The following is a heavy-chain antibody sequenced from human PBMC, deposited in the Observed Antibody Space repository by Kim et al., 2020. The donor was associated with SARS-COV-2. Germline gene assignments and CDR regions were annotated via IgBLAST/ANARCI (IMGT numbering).Heavy chain of an antibody. J-gene: IGHJ5*02. Sequence: GGSLRLSCAASGFTFSNAWMSWVRQAPGKGLEWVGRIKSKTDGGTTDYAAPVKGRFTISRDDSKNTLYLQMNSLKTEDTAVYFCTTGERLTMLRGLMVTDNWFDPWGQGTLVTVSS. CDR2: IKSKTDGGTT. V-gene: IGHV3-15*01. D-gene: IGHD3-10*01. CDR1: GFTFSNAW. CDR3: TTGERLTMLRGLMVTDNWFDP.